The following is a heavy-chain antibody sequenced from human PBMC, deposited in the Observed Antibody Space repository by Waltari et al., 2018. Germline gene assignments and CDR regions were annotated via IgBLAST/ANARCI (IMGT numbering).Heavy chain of an antibody. CDR3: ARGLSSGWSDY. D-gene: IGHD6-19*01. V-gene: IGHV4-34*01. J-gene: IGHJ4*02. Sequence: QVQLQQWGAGLLKPSETLSLTCAVYGGSFSCYYWSWIRQPPGKGLEWIGEINHSGSTNYNPSLKSRVTISVDTSKNQFSLKLSSVTAADTAVYYCARGLSSGWSDYWGQGTLVTVSS. CDR1: GGSFSCYY. CDR2: INHSGST.